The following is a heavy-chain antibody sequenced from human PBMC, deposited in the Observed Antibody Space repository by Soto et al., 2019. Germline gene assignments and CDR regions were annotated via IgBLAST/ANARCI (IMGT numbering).Heavy chain of an antibody. CDR3: ARYRYGYSYFDY. V-gene: IGHV1-69*05. Sequence: QVQLVQSGAEVKKRGSSVKVSCKASGGTFSSYAISWVRQAPGQGLEWMGGIIPFFGTANYAQKFQGRVTITTDESTSTAYMELSSLRTEDTAVYYCARYRYGYSYFDYWGQGTLVTVSS. CDR2: IIPFFGTA. D-gene: IGHD5-18*01. CDR1: GGTFSSYA. J-gene: IGHJ4*02.